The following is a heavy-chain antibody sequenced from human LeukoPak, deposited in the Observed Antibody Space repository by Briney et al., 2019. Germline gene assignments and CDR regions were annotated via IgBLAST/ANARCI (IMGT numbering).Heavy chain of an antibody. CDR3: AKDSGWQLLRAEYFQH. D-gene: IGHD2-15*01. CDR1: GFTFDNYA. V-gene: IGHV3-43*02. Sequence: GGSLRLSCAASGFTFDNYAIHWVRQVPGKSLEWVSLISADGRSTYYADSVKGRFAISRDNSRFSLYLRMRSLTTEDTAVYYCAKDSGWQLLRAEYFQHWGPGTLVTVSS. CDR2: ISADGRST. J-gene: IGHJ1*01.